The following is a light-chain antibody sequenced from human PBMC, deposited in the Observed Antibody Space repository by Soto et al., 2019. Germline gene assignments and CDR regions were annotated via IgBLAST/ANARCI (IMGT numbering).Light chain of an antibody. J-gene: IGKJ4*01. CDR3: QQYDNWPPKT. CDR2: RSS. CDR1: QNINSN. V-gene: IGKV3-15*01. Sequence: EIVMTQSPATLSVSPGEGATLSCRASQNINSNLAWYQQKPGQAPRLLIYRSSTRATDISARFSGSGSGTEFTLTVSSLQSEDFGVYYCQQYDNWPPKTFGGGTKVDIK.